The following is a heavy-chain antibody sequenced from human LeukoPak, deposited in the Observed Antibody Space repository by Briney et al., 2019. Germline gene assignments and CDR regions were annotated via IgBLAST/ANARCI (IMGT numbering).Heavy chain of an antibody. CDR1: TFTFSRYW. D-gene: IGHD5-18*01. Sequence: PGGSLRLSCAASTFTFSRYWMHWVRQAPGKGLIWVSLIKSDGRTTLYADSVKGRFTISRDNAKNTLYLQMNSLRAEDTAVYYCTTGTSYGYDSWGQGSLVTVSS. J-gene: IGHJ4*02. CDR3: TTGTSYGYDS. V-gene: IGHV3-74*01. CDR2: IKSDGRTT.